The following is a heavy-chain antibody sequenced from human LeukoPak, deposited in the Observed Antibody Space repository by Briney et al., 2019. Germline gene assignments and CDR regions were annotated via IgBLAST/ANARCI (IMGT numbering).Heavy chain of an antibody. CDR2: IWYDGSNK. V-gene: IGHV3-33*01. CDR1: GFTFSSYG. CDR3: ARGAVADSSPLIDY. D-gene: IGHD6-19*01. Sequence: GGSLRLSCAASGFTFSSYGMHWVRQAPGKGLEWVAVIWYDGSNKYYAGSVKGRFTISRDNSKNTLYLQMNSLRAEDTAVCYCARGAVADSSPLIDYWGQGTLVTVSS. J-gene: IGHJ4*02.